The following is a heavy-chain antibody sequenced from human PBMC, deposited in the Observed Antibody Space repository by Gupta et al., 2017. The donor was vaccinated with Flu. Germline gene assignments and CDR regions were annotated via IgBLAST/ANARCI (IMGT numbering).Heavy chain of an antibody. CDR1: GFTFSDYY. Sequence: QVQLVESGGGLVKPGGSLRLSCAASGFTFSDYYMSWIRQAPGKGLEWVSYISSSGSTIYYADSVKGRFTISRDNAKNSLYLQMNSLRAEDTAVYYCARALYYYDSSGYYYVSYFDYWGQGTLVTVSS. J-gene: IGHJ4*02. D-gene: IGHD3-22*01. CDR3: ARALYYYDSSGYYYVSYFDY. CDR2: ISSSGSTI. V-gene: IGHV3-11*01.